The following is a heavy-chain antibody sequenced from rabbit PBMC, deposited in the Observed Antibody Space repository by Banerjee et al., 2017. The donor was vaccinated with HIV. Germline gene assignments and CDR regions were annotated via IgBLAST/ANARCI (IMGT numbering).Heavy chain of an antibody. CDR3: ARGGDVANSYYYGMDL. CDR1: GFSFSSGYD. V-gene: IGHV1S40*01. CDR2: IYTGSGHI. Sequence: QSLEESGGDLVKPGASLTLTCKASGFSFSSGYDMCWVRQAPGKGLEWIGCIYTGSGHIYYASWAKGRFTISKTSSTTVTLQMTSLTAADTATYFCARGGDVANSYYYGMDLWGQGTLVTVS. D-gene: IGHD8-1*01. J-gene: IGHJ6*01.